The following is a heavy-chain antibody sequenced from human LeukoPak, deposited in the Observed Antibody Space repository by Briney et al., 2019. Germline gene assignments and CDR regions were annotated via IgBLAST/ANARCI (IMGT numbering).Heavy chain of an antibody. CDR1: GGSISSSSYY. Sequence: PSETLSLTCIVSGGSISSSSYYWGWIRQSPGKGLEWIGSIYYSGSSSYYNPSLKSRVTISVGTSKNQFSLKLSSVTATDTAVYYCARQTRTSSGWVDFDNWGRGTLVTVSS. J-gene: IGHJ4*02. CDR2: IYYSGSSS. CDR3: ARQTRTSSGWVDFDN. D-gene: IGHD6-19*01. V-gene: IGHV4-39*01.